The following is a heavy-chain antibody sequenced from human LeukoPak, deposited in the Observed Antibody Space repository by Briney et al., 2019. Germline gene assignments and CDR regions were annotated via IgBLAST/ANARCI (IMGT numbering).Heavy chain of an antibody. V-gene: IGHV7-4-1*02. D-gene: IGHD2-2*01. CDR3: ARERELGYCSSTSCGNY. J-gene: IGHJ4*02. CDR2: INTNTGNP. Sequence: ASMKVSCKASGYTFTSYAMNWVRQAPGQGLEWMGWINTNTGNPTYAQGFTGRFVFSLDTSVSTAYLQISSLKAEDTAVYYCARERELGYCSSTSCGNYWGQGTLVTVSS. CDR1: GYTFTSYA.